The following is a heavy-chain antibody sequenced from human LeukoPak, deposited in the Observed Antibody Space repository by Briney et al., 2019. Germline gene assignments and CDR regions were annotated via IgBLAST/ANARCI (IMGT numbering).Heavy chain of an antibody. J-gene: IGHJ2*01. CDR3: ASPPHGDSGVGVWYFDL. CDR1: GFTFSSYA. D-gene: IGHD4-17*01. V-gene: IGHV3-23*01. Sequence: GGSLRLSCAASGFTFSSYAMSWVRQAPGKGLEWVSAISGSGGSTYYADSVKGRFTISRDNAKNSLYLQMNSLRAEDTAVYYCASPPHGDSGVGVWYFDLWGRGTLVTVSS. CDR2: ISGSGGST.